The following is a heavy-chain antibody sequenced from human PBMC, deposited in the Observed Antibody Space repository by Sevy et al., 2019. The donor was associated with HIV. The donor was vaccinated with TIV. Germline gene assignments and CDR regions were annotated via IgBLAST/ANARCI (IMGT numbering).Heavy chain of an antibody. V-gene: IGHV3-64*01. CDR1: GFTFSSYA. J-gene: IGHJ4*02. Sequence: GESLKISCAASGFTFSSYAMRWVRQAPGKGLEYVSAISSNGGSTYYANSVKGRFTISRDNSKNTLYLQMGSLRAEDMAVYYCARGARNEDSYCGGDCYPGDDYWGQGTLVTVSS. CDR2: ISSNGGST. D-gene: IGHD2-21*02. CDR3: ARGARNEDSYCGGDCYPGDDY.